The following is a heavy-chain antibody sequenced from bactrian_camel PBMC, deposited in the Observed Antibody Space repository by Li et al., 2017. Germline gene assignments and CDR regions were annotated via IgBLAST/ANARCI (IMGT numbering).Heavy chain of an antibody. Sequence: HVQLVESGGDLVQPGGSLSLSCATSGFPFSTTYMSWVRQAPGKGLEWVCSIYTPAGTTHYADPVKGRFTISKDNAENTLYLQMTSLKPDDTAVYYCASSAGFGDFGHFGQGTQVTVS. D-gene: IGHD5*01. CDR1: GFPFSTTY. V-gene: IGHV3-2*01. CDR2: IYTPAGTT. J-gene: IGHJ4*01.